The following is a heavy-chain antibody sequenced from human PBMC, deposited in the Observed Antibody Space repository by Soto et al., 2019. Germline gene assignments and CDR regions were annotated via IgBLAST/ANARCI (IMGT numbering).Heavy chain of an antibody. CDR2: ISGSGGST. Sequence: GGSLRLSCAASGFTFSSYAMSWVRQAPGKGLEWVSAISGSGGSTYYADSAKGRFTISRDNSKNTLYLQMNSLRAEDTAVYYCAKVKDYDFWSGYYKGLGWFDPWGQGTLVTVSS. CDR3: AKVKDYDFWSGYYKGLGWFDP. V-gene: IGHV3-23*01. D-gene: IGHD3-3*01. J-gene: IGHJ5*02. CDR1: GFTFSSYA.